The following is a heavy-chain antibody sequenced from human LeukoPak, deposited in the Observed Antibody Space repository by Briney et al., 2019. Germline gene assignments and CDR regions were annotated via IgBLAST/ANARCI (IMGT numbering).Heavy chain of an antibody. J-gene: IGHJ3*02. CDR3: TTTLAYCGGDCYSGTFDI. CDR1: GFTFSNAW. V-gene: IGHV3-15*01. Sequence: GGSLRLSCAASGFTFSNAWMSWVRQAPGKGLEWVGRIKSKTDGGTTDYAAPVKGRFTISRDDSKNTLYLQMNSLKTEDTAVYYCTTTLAYCGGDCYSGTFDIWGQGTMVTVSS. D-gene: IGHD2-21*02. CDR2: IKSKTDGGTT.